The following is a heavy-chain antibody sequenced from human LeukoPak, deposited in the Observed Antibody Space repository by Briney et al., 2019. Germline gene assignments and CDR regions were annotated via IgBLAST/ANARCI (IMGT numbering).Heavy chain of an antibody. Sequence: GESLQISCQGSGYDFSTYWIVWVRQMPGKGLEWMGIILPGDSHTRYSPSFQGQVTISADKSISTAYLQWSSLKASDTAKYYCARRSGSGSNYFDYWGQGTLVTVSS. J-gene: IGHJ4*02. V-gene: IGHV5-51*01. CDR3: ARRSGSGSNYFDY. D-gene: IGHD6-19*01. CDR1: GYDFSTYW. CDR2: ILPGDSHT.